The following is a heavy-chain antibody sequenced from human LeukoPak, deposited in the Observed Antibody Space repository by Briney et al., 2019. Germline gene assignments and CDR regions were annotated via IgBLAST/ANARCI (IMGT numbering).Heavy chain of an antibody. CDR3: AKDRYCSSTSCYGLDP. V-gene: IGHV3-23*01. CDR1: GFTFSSYA. CDR2: ISGSGGST. D-gene: IGHD2-2*01. Sequence: GGSLRLSCAASGFTFSSYAMSWVRQAPGKGLEWVSAISGSGGSTYYADSVKGRFTISRDNSKNTLYLQMNSLRAEDTALYYCAKDRYCSSTSCYGLDPWGQGTLVTVSS. J-gene: IGHJ5*02.